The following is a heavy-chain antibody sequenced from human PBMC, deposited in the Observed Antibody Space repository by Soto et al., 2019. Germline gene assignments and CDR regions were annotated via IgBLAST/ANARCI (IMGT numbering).Heavy chain of an antibody. CDR1: GGSISGHY. CDR3: ARDGSSFGSGSPRSNWFDP. Sequence: QVQLQESGPGLVKPSETLSLTCTVSGGSISGHYWNWFRQPPGKGLEWIGYIYSNGKTNYNRSLTSRVTMSVDTSKNQFSRRLSSVTAADTAVFYCARDGSSFGSGSPRSNWFDPWGQGALVTVSS. D-gene: IGHD3-10*01. J-gene: IGHJ5*02. V-gene: IGHV4-59*11. CDR2: IYSNGKT.